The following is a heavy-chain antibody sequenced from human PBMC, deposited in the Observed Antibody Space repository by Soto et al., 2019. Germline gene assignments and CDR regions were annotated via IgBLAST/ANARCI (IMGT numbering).Heavy chain of an antibody. J-gene: IGHJ6*02. V-gene: IGHV1-2*02. CDR1: GYTFTAYY. Sequence: QVQLVQSGAEVKEPGDSVRVSCEASGYTFTAYYIHWVRRAPGQGLEWMGWINPKFGDTTYAQDFQGRVSMTRDMSISTVYMELSRLTPDDTAIYYCARNMDYYYGRGSGNGHGVWGQGTTVTVFS. D-gene: IGHD3-10*02. CDR3: ARNMDYYYGRGSGNGHGV. CDR2: INPKFGDT.